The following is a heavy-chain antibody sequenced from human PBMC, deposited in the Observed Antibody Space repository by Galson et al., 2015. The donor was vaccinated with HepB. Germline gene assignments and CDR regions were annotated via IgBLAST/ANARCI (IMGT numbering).Heavy chain of an antibody. CDR3: ARGVEIAVVMTRSGYSYYGLDV. CDR1: GGSFSDYP. CDR2: IMPIFGAP. Sequence: SVKVSCKVSGGSFSDYPISWVRQAPGQGLEWMGGIMPIFGAPNYAQDFQGRVTITADESTSTAHMELSSLRSDDTAVYYCARGVEIAVVMTRSGYSYYGLDVWGQGTTVTVSS. J-gene: IGHJ6*02. V-gene: IGHV1-69*13. D-gene: IGHD3-22*01.